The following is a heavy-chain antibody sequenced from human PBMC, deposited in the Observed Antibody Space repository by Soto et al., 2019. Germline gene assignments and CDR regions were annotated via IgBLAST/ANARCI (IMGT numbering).Heavy chain of an antibody. J-gene: IGHJ3*02. D-gene: IGHD1-26*01. CDR3: ARDWSGSYYGSDAFDI. V-gene: IGHV3-21*01. Sequence: GGSLRLSCAASGFTFSSYSMNWVRQAPGKELEWVSSISSSSSYTYYADSVKGRFTISRDNAKNSLYLQMNSLRAEDTAVYYCARDWSGSYYGSDAFDIWGQGTMVTVSS. CDR2: ISSSSSYT. CDR1: GFTFSSYS.